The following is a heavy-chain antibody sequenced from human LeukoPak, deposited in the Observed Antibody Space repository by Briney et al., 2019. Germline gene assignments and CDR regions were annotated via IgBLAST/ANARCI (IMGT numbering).Heavy chain of an antibody. CDR2: ISGSGRST. J-gene: IGHJ6*02. V-gene: IGHV3-23*01. CDR3: AMLYGSGSDKTFYYGMDV. D-gene: IGHD3-10*01. CDR1: GFTFSNYA. Sequence: GGSLRLSCAASGFTFSNYAMRWVRQAPAKGLQWGSAISGSGRSTSYSASVKAPFPISNDSSKHTLYLQMNSLRAQDTAVYYCAMLYGSGSDKTFYYGMDVWGQGPTVTVSS.